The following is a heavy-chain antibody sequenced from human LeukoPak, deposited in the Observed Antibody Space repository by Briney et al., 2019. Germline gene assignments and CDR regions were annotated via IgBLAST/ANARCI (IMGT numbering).Heavy chain of an antibody. J-gene: IGHJ3*02. CDR1: GYTFTSYD. D-gene: IGHD2-2*02. CDR3: ARGNGCSSTSCYTEGAFDI. CDR2: MNPNSGNT. Sequence: ASVKVSCKASGYTFTSYDINWVRQATGQGLEWMGWMNPNSGNTGYAQKFQGRVTITRNTSISTAYMELSSLRSEDTAVYYCARGNGCSSTSCYTEGAFDIWGQGTMVTVSS. V-gene: IGHV1-8*03.